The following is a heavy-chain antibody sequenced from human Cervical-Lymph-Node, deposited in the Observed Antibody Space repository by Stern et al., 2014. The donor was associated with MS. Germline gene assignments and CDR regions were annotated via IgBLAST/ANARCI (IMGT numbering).Heavy chain of an antibody. J-gene: IGHJ4*02. V-gene: IGHV4-61*01. CDR3: VRDGLTGSDY. CDR2: VHFSGKT. D-gene: IGHD1-20*01. CDR1: GVSVTSSSYY. Sequence: VQLVESGPGLLKPSETLSLICRVSGVSVTSSSYYWSWVRQFPGTGLEWIGHVHFSGKTSYNPSLKSRATISVDTSKNQFSLRLDSVTAADTAVYYCVRDGLTGSDYWGQGTLVAVSS.